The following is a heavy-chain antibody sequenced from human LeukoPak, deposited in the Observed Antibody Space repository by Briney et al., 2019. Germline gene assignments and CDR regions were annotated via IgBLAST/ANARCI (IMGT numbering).Heavy chain of an antibody. CDR3: ARADASMVRGVIIGAFDI. J-gene: IGHJ3*02. V-gene: IGHV1-69*06. Sequence: GASVKVSCKASGGTFSSYAISWVRQAPGQGLEWMGGTIPIFGTANYAQKFQGRVTISADKSTSTAYMELSSLRSEDTAVYYCARADASMVRGVIIGAFDIWGQGTMVTVSS. D-gene: IGHD3-10*01. CDR2: TIPIFGTA. CDR1: GGTFSSYA.